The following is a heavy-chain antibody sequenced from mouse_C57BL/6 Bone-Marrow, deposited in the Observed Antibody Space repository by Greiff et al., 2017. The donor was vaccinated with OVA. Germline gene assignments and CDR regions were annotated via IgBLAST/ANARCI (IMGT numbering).Heavy chain of an antibody. D-gene: IGHD2-2*01. CDR1: GFSFNTYA. CDR3: VRQGYDGTFFAY. V-gene: IGHV10-1*01. CDR2: IRSKSNNYAT. J-gene: IGHJ3*01. Sequence: DAGGGLVQPKGSLKLSCAASGFSFNTYAMNWVRQAPGKGLEWVARIRSKSNNYATYYADSVKDRFTISRDDSESMLYLQMNNLKTEDTAMYYCVRQGYDGTFFAYWGQGTLVTVSA.